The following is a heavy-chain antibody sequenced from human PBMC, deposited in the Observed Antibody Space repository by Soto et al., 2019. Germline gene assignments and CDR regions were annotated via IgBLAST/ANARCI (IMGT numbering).Heavy chain of an antibody. D-gene: IGHD2-2*01. V-gene: IGHV3-23*01. CDR1: GFTFSSYA. Sequence: GGSLRLSCAASGFTFSSYAMSWVRQAPGKGLEWVSAISGSGGSTYYADSVRGRFTISRDNSKNTLYLQMNSLRAEDTAVYYCAKDIVVVPAATRFYYSYMDVWGKGTTVTVSS. CDR3: AKDIVVVPAATRFYYSYMDV. J-gene: IGHJ6*03. CDR2: ISGSGGST.